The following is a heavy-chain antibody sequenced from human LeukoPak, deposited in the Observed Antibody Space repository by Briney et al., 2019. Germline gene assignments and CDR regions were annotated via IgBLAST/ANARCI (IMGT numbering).Heavy chain of an antibody. Sequence: PSETLSLTCAVYGGSFSGYYWSWIRQPPGKGLEWIGEINHSGSTNYNPSLKSRVTISVDTSKNQFSLKLSSVTAADTAVYYCARDRPYYDILTGYYNFRGTDAFDIWGQGTMVTVSS. CDR2: INHSGST. CDR1: GGSFSGYY. CDR3: ARDRPYYDILTGYYNFRGTDAFDI. J-gene: IGHJ3*02. D-gene: IGHD3-9*01. V-gene: IGHV4-34*01.